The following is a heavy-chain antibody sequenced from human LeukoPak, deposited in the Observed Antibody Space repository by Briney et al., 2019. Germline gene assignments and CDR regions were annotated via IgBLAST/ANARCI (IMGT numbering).Heavy chain of an antibody. CDR2: IKEDSRET. D-gene: IGHD1-26*01. V-gene: IGHV3-7*01. CDR1: GFTFGTYW. J-gene: IGHJ4*02. CDR3: ARDPFQEWELKTLDY. Sequence: GGSLRLSCTVSGFTFGTYWMSWLRQAPGKGLEWVANIKEDSRETYSIDSVKGRFTVSRDNAKNSLYLQMNSLRADDTAVYYCARDPFQEWELKTLDYWGQGTLVTVSS.